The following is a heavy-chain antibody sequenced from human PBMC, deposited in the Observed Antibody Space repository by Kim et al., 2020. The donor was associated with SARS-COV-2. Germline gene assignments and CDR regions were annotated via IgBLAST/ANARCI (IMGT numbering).Heavy chain of an antibody. CDR1: GFTFSDYY. V-gene: IGHV3-11*01. CDR2: ISSSGSTI. J-gene: IGHJ4*02. CDR3: ARARGDIGVVVYAIGFFDY. Sequence: GGSLRLSCAASGFTFSDYYMSWIRQAPGKGLEWVSYISSSGSTIYYADSVKGRFTISRDNAKNSLYLQMNSLRAEDTAVYYCARARGDIGVVVYAIGFFDYWGQGTLVTVSS. D-gene: IGHD2-8*02.